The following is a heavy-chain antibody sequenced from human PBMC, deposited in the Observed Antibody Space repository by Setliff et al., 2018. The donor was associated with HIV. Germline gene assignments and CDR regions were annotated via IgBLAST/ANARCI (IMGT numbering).Heavy chain of an antibody. CDR2: ISDSGST. Sequence: SSETLSLTCSVSGGSISDGGYFWSWIRQHPGMGLEWIGYISDSGSTFYDPSLKSRLTISEDTYKRQFSLKLTSVTAADTAVYYGARVSSLITFGGIIIRGGAFDFWGQGALVTVSS. CDR3: ARVSSLITFGGIIIRGGAFDF. J-gene: IGHJ4*02. D-gene: IGHD3-16*01. V-gene: IGHV4-31*03. CDR1: GGSISDGGYF.